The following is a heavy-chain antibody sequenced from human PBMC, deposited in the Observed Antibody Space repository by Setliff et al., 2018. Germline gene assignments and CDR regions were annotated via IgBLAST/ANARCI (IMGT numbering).Heavy chain of an antibody. D-gene: IGHD6-19*01. CDR3: ARDPLGEMAVAGHDAFDI. CDR2: FDPEDGET. Sequence: ASVKVSCKVSGYTLTELSMHWVRQAPGKGLEWMGGFDPEDGETIYAQKFQGRVTMTEDTSTDTAYMELSSLRSEDTAVYYCARDPLGEMAVAGHDAFDIWGQGTMVTVSS. CDR1: GYTLTELS. J-gene: IGHJ3*02. V-gene: IGHV1-24*01.